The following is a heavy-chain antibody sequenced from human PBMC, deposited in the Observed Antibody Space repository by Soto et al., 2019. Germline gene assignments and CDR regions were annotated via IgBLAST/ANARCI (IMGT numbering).Heavy chain of an antibody. V-gene: IGHV3-7*01. Sequence: EWVANIKQDGSEKYYVDSVKGRFTISRDNAKNSLYLQMNSLRAEDTAVYYCARSYSSCWYEYYYYYMDVWGKGTTVTVSS. CDR2: IKQDGSEK. J-gene: IGHJ6*03. CDR3: ARSYSSCWYEYYYYYMDV. D-gene: IGHD6-19*01.